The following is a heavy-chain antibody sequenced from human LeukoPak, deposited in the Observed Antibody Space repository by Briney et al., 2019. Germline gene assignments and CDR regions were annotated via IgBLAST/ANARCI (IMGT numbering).Heavy chain of an antibody. CDR3: ARGTDYYGSGSYYNLLGFFDY. Sequence: SETLSLTCAVYGGSFSGYYWSWIRQPPGKGLEWIGEINHSGSTNYNPSLKSRVTISVDTSKNQFSLKLSSVTAADTAVYYCARGTDYYGSGSYYNLLGFFDYWGQGIRVTVSS. CDR2: INHSGST. D-gene: IGHD3-10*01. CDR1: GGSFSGYY. V-gene: IGHV4-34*01. J-gene: IGHJ4*02.